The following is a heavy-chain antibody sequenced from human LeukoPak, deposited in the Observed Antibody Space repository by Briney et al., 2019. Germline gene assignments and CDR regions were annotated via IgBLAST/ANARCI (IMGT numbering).Heavy chain of an antibody. CDR2: ISGSGGST. J-gene: IGHJ4*02. CDR1: GFTFSSYA. D-gene: IGHD3-22*01. Sequence: GGSLRLSCAASGFTFSSYAMSWVRQAPGKGLEWVSAISGSGGSTYYADSVKGRFTISRDNSKNTLYLQMNSLRAEDTAVYYCAKDHPHHYYDSSGLIDYWGQGTLVTVSS. V-gene: IGHV3-23*01. CDR3: AKDHPHHYYDSSGLIDY.